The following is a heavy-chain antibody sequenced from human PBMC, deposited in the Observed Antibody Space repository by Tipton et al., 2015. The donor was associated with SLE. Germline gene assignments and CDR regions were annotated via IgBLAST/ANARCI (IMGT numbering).Heavy chain of an antibody. V-gene: IGHV3-48*01. CDR3: ARDQVGA. J-gene: IGHJ5*02. CDR2: SSTI. D-gene: IGHD1-26*01. Sequence: SSTIYYADSVKGRFTISRDNAKNSLYVQMNSLRAEDTAVYYCARDQVGAWGQGTLVTVSS.